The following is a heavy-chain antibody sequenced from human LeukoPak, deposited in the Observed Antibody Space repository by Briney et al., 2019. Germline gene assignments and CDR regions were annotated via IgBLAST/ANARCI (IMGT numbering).Heavy chain of an antibody. CDR1: GFTFSSYA. J-gene: IGHJ4*02. CDR2: ISGSGGST. V-gene: IGHV3-23*01. CDR3: AKGDTTIFGVVIRPLDY. D-gene: IGHD3-3*01. Sequence: PGGSLRLSCAASGFTFSSYAMSWVRQAPGKGLEWVSAISGSGGSTYYADSVKGRFTISRDNSKNTLYLQMNSLRAEDTAVYYCAKGDTTIFGVVIRPLDYWGQGTLVTVSS.